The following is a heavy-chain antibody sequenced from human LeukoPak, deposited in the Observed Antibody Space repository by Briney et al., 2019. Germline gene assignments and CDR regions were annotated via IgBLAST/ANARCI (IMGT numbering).Heavy chain of an antibody. CDR2: IYGDGRI. V-gene: IGHV3-53*01. CDR3: ARELGQEPWFDP. D-gene: IGHD1-14*01. Sequence: GGSLRLSCVASGFTVSSYYMIWVRQAPGKGLERVSVIYGDGRIRYADSVRGRFTISRDNAKNSLYLQMNSLRAEDTAVYYCARELGQEPWFDPWGQGTLVTVSS. J-gene: IGHJ5*02. CDR1: GFTVSSYY.